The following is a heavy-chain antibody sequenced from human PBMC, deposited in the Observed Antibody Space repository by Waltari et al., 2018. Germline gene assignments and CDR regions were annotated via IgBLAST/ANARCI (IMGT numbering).Heavy chain of an antibody. CDR1: GGSVSGYY. J-gene: IGHJ6*02. D-gene: IGHD2-15*01. CDR2: IHHNGNR. CDR3: VRLEDCSGPGGNCYSGDSFALDV. V-gene: IGHV4-34*02. Sequence: QVQLQPWGAGQLQPSEALSLTCAVYGGSVSGYYWGWLRQPPGKGREWIGEIHHNGNRNYNPSLRSRIAMLVDTSRSQFSLKVNSVTAADTAVYYCVRLEDCSGPGGNCYSGDSFALDVWGQGTTVTVSS.